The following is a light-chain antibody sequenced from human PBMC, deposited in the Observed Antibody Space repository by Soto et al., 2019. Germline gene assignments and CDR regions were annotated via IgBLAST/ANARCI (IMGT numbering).Light chain of an antibody. V-gene: IGLV2-8*01. CDR1: SSDVGGYDY. Sequence: QSALTQPPSASGSPGQSVTISCTGTSSDVGGYDYVSWYQQHPGKAPKLIIYDVTKRPSGVPDRFSGSKSGNTASLIVSWIQAEDEADYYCVSSAANSRYVFGTGTKVTVL. J-gene: IGLJ1*01. CDR3: VSSAANSRYV. CDR2: DVT.